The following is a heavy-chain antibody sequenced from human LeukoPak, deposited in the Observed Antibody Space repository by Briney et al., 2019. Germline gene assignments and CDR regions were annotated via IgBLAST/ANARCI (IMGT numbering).Heavy chain of an antibody. CDR2: INSDGSST. V-gene: IGHV3-74*01. CDR1: GFTFSSYW. Sequence: GGSLRLSCAASGFTFSSYWMYWVRQAPGKGLVWVSRINSDGSSTSYADSVKGRFTISRDNAKNTLYLQMNSLRAEDTAVYYCARGPVGGAVAPDYWGQGTLVTVSS. CDR3: ARGPVGGAVAPDY. J-gene: IGHJ4*02. D-gene: IGHD6-19*01.